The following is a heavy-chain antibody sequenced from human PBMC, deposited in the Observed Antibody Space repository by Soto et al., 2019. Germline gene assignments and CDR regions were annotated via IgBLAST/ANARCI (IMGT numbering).Heavy chain of an antibody. CDR3: ARPLWRDDYNWGYFDL. D-gene: IGHD4-4*01. Sequence: QVQLVESGGGVVQPGRSLRLSCAASGFTFSSYAMHWVRQAPGKGLEWVAVISYDGSNKYYADSVKGRFTTSRDNSKNTLYLQMNRLRLEDTAVYYCARPLWRDDYNWGYFDLWGRGTLVTVSS. CDR1: GFTFSSYA. CDR2: ISYDGSNK. V-gene: IGHV3-30-3*01. J-gene: IGHJ2*01.